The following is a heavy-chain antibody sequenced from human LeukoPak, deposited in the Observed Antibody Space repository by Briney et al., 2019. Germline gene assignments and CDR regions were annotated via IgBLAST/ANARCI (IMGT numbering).Heavy chain of an antibody. V-gene: IGHV4-30-2*01. CDR3: ARDWNTGSGWYFQN. J-gene: IGHJ1*01. CDR1: GGSISSGGYY. CDR2: IYHSGST. D-gene: IGHD6-19*01. Sequence: SETLSLTCTVSGGSISSGGYYWSWIRQPPGKGLEWIGYIYHSGSTYYNPSLKSRVSMSVDTSKNQFSLKLSSVTAADTAVYYCARDWNTGSGWYFQNWGQGTLVTVSS.